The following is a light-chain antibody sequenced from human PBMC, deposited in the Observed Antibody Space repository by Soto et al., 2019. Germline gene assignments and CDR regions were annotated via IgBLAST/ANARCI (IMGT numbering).Light chain of an antibody. V-gene: IGLV2-11*01. Sequence: QSVLTHPRSVSGSPGQSVTISCTGTSSDVGGYKYVSWYQQHPGKVPKLMMFDVSERPSGVPDRFSGSKSGNTASLSISGLQAEDEADYYCCAYAGSYTVLFGGGTKLTVL. CDR3: CAYAGSYTVL. J-gene: IGLJ2*01. CDR1: SSDVGGYKY. CDR2: DVS.